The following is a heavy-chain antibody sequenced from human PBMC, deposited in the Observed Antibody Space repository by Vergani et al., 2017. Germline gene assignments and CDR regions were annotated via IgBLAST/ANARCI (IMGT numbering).Heavy chain of an antibody. V-gene: IGHV4-59*01. D-gene: IGHD3-9*01. Sequence: QVPLQESGPGLVKPSETLSLTCTVSGGYISSYYWSWIRPPPGKGLEWIGYIYYSGGTNYNPSLKSRVTISVDTSKNQFSLKLSSVTAADTAVYYCAREGVGGPDVLRYFDWSPHFDYWGQGTLVTVSS. CDR2: IYYSGGT. J-gene: IGHJ4*02. CDR3: AREGVGGPDVLRYFDWSPHFDY. CDR1: GGYISSYY.